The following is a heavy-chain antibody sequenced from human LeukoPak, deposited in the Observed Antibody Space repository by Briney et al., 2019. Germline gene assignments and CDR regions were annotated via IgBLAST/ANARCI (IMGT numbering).Heavy chain of an antibody. CDR2: INQDGSGK. J-gene: IGHJ5*02. D-gene: IGHD1-14*01. CDR1: GFTFSSFW. Sequence: GGSLRLSCAASGFTFSSFWMSWVRQAPGKGLEWVANINQDGSGKYFVDSVKGRFTISRDNAKNSLYLQMNSLRAEDTAVYYCARGVSGEPWGQGTLVTVSS. V-gene: IGHV3-7*01. CDR3: ARGVSGEP.